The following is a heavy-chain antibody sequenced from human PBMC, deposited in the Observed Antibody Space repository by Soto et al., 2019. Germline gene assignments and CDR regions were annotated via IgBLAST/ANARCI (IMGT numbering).Heavy chain of an antibody. CDR2: INHSGST. V-gene: IGHV4-34*01. Sequence: SETLSLTCAVYGGSFSGYYWSWIRKPPGKGLEWIGEINHSGSTKYNPSLKSRVTISVDTSKNQFSLRLSSVTAADTAIYYCATRITVFGLLIPPFDPWGQGTQVTVSS. CDR1: GGSFSGYY. CDR3: ATRITVFGLLIPPFDP. J-gene: IGHJ5*02. D-gene: IGHD3-3*01.